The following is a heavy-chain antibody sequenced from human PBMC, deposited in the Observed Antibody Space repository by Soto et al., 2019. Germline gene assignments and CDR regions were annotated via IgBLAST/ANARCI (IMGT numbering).Heavy chain of an antibody. CDR2: ISYDGSNK. D-gene: IGHD3-10*01. CDR3: AREFGVSSPRPDY. CDR1: GFTFSSYA. J-gene: IGHJ4*02. Sequence: QVQLVESGGGVVQPGRSLRLSCAASGFTFSSYAMHWVRQAPGKGLEWVAVISYDGSNKYYADSVKGRFTISRDNSKNPLYLQMNSLRAEDTAVYYCAREFGVSSPRPDYWGQGTLVTVSS. V-gene: IGHV3-30-3*01.